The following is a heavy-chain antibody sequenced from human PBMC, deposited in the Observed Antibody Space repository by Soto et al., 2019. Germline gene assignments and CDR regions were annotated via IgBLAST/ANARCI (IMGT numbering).Heavy chain of an antibody. Sequence: SETLSLTCTVSGGSISSSSYYWGWIRQPPGKGLEWIGSIYYSGSTYYNPSLKSRVTISVDTSKNQFSLKLSSVTAADTAVYYCARKGLGIVGATKCWFDPWGQGTLVTVSS. CDR3: ARKGLGIVGATKCWFDP. CDR1: GGSISSSSYY. CDR2: IYYSGST. J-gene: IGHJ5*02. V-gene: IGHV4-39*01. D-gene: IGHD1-26*01.